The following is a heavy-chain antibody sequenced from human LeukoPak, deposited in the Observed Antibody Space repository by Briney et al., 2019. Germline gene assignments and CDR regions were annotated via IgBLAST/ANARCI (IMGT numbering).Heavy chain of an antibody. V-gene: IGHV3-66*01. Sequence: QPGGSLRLSCAASGFTVSSNYMSWVRQAPGKGLEWVSVIDSGGSTYYADSVKGRFTISSDTSKNTLYLQMNSLRAEDTGVYYCARDGEHVLAHDYWGQGTLVTVSS. CDR2: IDSGGST. D-gene: IGHD3-10*01. CDR1: GFTVSSNY. J-gene: IGHJ4*02. CDR3: ARDGEHVLAHDY.